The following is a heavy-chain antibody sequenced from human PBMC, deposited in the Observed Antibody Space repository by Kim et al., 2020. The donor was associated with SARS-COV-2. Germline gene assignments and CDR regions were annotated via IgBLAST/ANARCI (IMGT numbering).Heavy chain of an antibody. CDR3: ARGGRSVSYDDYYYYGMYV. CDR2: IYHSGST. V-gene: IGHV4-4*02. D-gene: IGHD1-26*01. J-gene: IGHJ6*02. Sequence: SETLSLTCAVSGGSISSSNWWSWVRQPPGKGLEWIGEIYHSGSTNYNPSLKSRVTISVDKSKNQFSLKLSSVTAADTAVYYCARGGRSVSYDDYYYYGMYVWGQGTTVTVSS. CDR1: GGSISSSNW.